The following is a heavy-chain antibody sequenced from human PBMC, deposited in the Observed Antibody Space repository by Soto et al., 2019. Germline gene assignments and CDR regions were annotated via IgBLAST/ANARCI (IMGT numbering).Heavy chain of an antibody. Sequence: QITLKESGPTLVKPTQTLTLTCTLSGFSVSTSGVGVAWIRQPPGKALEWLALIYWDDDKRCSPSLKTRLSITKDASKNQVVLTMTNMDPMDTATYYCAHSHRNNHQSLDYWGQGSLVTVSS. D-gene: IGHD1-1*01. CDR1: GFSVSTSGVG. CDR2: IYWDDDK. J-gene: IGHJ4*02. V-gene: IGHV2-5*02. CDR3: AHSHRNNHQSLDY.